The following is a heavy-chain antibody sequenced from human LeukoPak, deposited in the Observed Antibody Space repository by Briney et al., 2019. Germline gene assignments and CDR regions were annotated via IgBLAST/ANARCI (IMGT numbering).Heavy chain of an antibody. V-gene: IGHV4-4*07. CDR1: GGSISSYY. CDR3: ARAGDYGDYVGWFDP. J-gene: IGHJ5*02. CDR2: IHTSGST. D-gene: IGHD4-17*01. Sequence: SETLSLTCTVSGGSISSYYWSWIRQPAGKGLEWIGRIHTSGSTNYNPSLKSRVAMSVDTSKKQFSLKLTSVTAADTAVYYCARAGDYGDYVGWFDPWGQGTLVTVSS.